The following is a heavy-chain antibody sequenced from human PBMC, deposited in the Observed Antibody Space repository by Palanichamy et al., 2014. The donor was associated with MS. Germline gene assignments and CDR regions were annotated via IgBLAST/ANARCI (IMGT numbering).Heavy chain of an antibody. V-gene: IGHV2-5*02. J-gene: IGHJ5*02. Sequence: QITLKESGPTVVKPTQTLTLTCTFSDSSLGSNGVGVGWIRQPPGKALEWLAVIYWDDDKRYNASLKRRLTVTKDTTKNQVVLTMTNMDPVDTGTYYCARTLKALTGRWGNWFDPWGQGKLVIVSS. D-gene: IGHD3-9*01. CDR3: ARTLKALTGRWGNWFDP. CDR1: DSSLGSNGVG. CDR2: IYWDDDK.